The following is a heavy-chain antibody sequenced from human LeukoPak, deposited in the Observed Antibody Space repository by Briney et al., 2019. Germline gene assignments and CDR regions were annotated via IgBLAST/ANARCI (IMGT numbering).Heavy chain of an antibody. J-gene: IGHJ4*02. CDR2: ISAYNGNT. D-gene: IGHD4-17*01. CDR3: ARDRHYGDYSSYFDY. V-gene: IGHV1-18*01. Sequence: ASVKVSCKASGYTFTSYGISWVRQAPGPGLEGMGWISAYNGNTNYAQKLQGRVTMTTNTSTSTAYMELRSLRSDDTAVYYCARDRHYGDYSSYFDYWGQGTLVTVSS. CDR1: GYTFTSYG.